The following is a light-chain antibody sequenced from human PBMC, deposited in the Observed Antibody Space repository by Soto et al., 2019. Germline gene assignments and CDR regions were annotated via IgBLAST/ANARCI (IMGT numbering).Light chain of an antibody. Sequence: QSVLTQPASVSGSLGQSITISCMGTSSAVGGYNYAPWYQQHPGKAPKLMIFEVSNRPSGVSNRFSGSKSGNTASLTISGLQAEDEADYYCSSYTSRSTLDYVFGSGTKLTVL. CDR2: EVS. V-gene: IGLV2-14*01. CDR3: SSYTSRSTLDYV. CDR1: SSAVGGYNY. J-gene: IGLJ1*01.